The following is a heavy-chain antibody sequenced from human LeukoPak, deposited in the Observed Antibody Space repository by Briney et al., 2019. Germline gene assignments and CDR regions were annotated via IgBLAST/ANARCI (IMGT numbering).Heavy chain of an antibody. V-gene: IGHV4-59*01. J-gene: IGHJ5*02. CDR2: IYYSGST. Sequence: SETLSLTCTVSGGSISSYYWSWIRQPPGKGLEWIGYIYYSGSTNYNPSLKSRVTISVDTSKNQFSLKLSSVTAADTAVYYCARDTMVRGVNQYNWFDPWGQGTLVTVSS. CDR1: GGSISSYY. D-gene: IGHD3-10*01. CDR3: ARDTMVRGVNQYNWFDP.